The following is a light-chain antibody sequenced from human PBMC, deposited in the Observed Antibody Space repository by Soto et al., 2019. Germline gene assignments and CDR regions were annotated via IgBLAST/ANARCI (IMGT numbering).Light chain of an antibody. V-gene: IGKV3-20*01. Sequence: EVVLTQSPGTLSLSQGESATLSCRASQSVSSSSLTWYQQNPGQAPRLLIYEDSSRATGIPARFSGSGSGTDLNLTISRLEPEDFAVYYCQKYGSSPITCGQGTRLEIK. J-gene: IGKJ5*01. CDR3: QKYGSSPIT. CDR1: QSVSSSS. CDR2: EDS.